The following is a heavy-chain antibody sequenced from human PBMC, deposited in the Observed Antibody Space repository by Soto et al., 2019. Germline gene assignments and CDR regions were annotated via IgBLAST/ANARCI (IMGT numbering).Heavy chain of an antibody. D-gene: IGHD3-3*01. V-gene: IGHV4-61*01. CDR2: IYYSGST. Sequence: PSETLSLTCTVSGGSVSSGSYYWSWIQQPPGKGLEWIGYIYYSGSTNYNPSLKSRVTISVDTSKNHFSLKLSSVTAADTAVYYCARVVFGEGYWSDRWGQGTMVTVSS. J-gene: IGHJ5*02. CDR1: GGSVSSGSYY. CDR3: ARVVFGEGYWSDR.